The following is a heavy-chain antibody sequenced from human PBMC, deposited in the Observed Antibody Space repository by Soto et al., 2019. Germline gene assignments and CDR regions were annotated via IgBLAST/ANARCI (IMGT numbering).Heavy chain of an antibody. CDR2: IYYSGST. V-gene: IGHV4-31*03. D-gene: IGHD3-22*01. J-gene: IGHJ6*02. CDR3: ARSPDYYDSSGYLDV. CDR1: GGSISSGGYY. Sequence: PSETLSLTCTVSGGSISSGGYYWSWIRQHPGKGLEWIGYIYYSGSTYYNPSLKSRVTISVDTSKNQFSLKLSSVTAADTAVYYCARSPDYYDSSGYLDVWGQGTTVTVSS.